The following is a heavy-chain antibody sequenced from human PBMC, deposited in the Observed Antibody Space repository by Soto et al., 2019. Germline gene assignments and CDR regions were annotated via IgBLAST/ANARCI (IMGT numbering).Heavy chain of an antibody. CDR3: ARSRSSGYYSSTYYFDY. Sequence: SETLSLTCTVSGGSISSYYWSWIRQPPGKGLEWIGYIYYSGSTNYNPSLKSRVTISVDTSKNQFSLKLSSVTAADTAVYYCARSRSSGYYSSTYYFDYWGQGTLVTVSS. V-gene: IGHV4-59*01. CDR1: GGSISSYY. D-gene: IGHD3-22*01. CDR2: IYYSGST. J-gene: IGHJ4*02.